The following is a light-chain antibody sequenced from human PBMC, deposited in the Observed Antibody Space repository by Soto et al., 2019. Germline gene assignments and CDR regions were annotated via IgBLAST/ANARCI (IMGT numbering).Light chain of an antibody. CDR3: SSYTSISTYV. J-gene: IGLJ1*01. V-gene: IGLV2-14*01. Sequence: QSALTQPASVSGSPGQSITISCTGTRSDVGGFNFVSWYQQHPGKAPKVIIYDVSDRPSGVSNRFSGSKSGNTASLTIPGLQAEDEADYYCSSYTSISTYVFGTGTKATVL. CDR1: RSDVGGFNF. CDR2: DVS.